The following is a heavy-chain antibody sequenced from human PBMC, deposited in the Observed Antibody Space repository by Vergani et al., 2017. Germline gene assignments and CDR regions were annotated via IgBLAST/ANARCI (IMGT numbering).Heavy chain of an antibody. Sequence: QAQLQESGPGLVKHSENLSLTCHVFAVSVTDYNCNWIRQAPGKGLEWIGSLSTTGGATHASHNPSLKSRVSISVDTSKSQFSLRLTSVTAADSAIYYCAGDTHSWQRADRWRQGLLVSVSS. J-gene: IGHJ5*02. CDR2: LSTTGGA. V-gene: IGHV4-59*02. D-gene: IGHD6-13*01. CDR3: AGDTHSWQRADR. CDR1: AVSVTDYN.